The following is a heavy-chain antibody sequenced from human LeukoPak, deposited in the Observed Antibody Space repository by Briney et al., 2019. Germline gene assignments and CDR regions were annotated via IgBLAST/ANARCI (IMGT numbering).Heavy chain of an antibody. D-gene: IGHD4-17*01. Sequence: PGGSLRLSCAASGFTFSSYAMHWVRQAPGKGLEWVAVISYDGSNKYYADSVKGRFTISRDNSKNTLYLQMNSLRAEDTAVYYCARAYGDTDYYFDYRGQGTLVTVSS. J-gene: IGHJ4*02. CDR2: ISYDGSNK. V-gene: IGHV3-30-3*01. CDR1: GFTFSSYA. CDR3: ARAYGDTDYYFDY.